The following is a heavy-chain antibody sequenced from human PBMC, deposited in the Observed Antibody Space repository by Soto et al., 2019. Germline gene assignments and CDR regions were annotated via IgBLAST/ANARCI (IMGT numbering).Heavy chain of an antibody. CDR2: ISAYNGNT. D-gene: IGHD6-19*01. Sequence: ASVKVSCKASGYTFTSYGISWVRQAPGQGLEWMGWISAYNGNTNYAQKLQGRVTMTTDTSTSTAYMELRSLRSDDTAVYYCARDRVVAVAGTFDAFDIWGQGTMVTVS. CDR3: ARDRVVAVAGTFDAFDI. CDR1: GYTFTSYG. J-gene: IGHJ3*02. V-gene: IGHV1-18*01.